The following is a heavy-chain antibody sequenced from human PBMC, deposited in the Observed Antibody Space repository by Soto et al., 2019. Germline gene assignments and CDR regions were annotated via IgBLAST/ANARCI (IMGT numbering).Heavy chain of an antibody. J-gene: IGHJ5*02. V-gene: IGHV3-33*01. CDR1: GFDFRSYG. Sequence: QERLVQTGGGVVQPGKSLRLSCVASGFDFRSYGMHWIRQPPGKGPQWVAVIWYDGSHDYYEDSVKGRFTVTRDNSNNPLFPQLSNLNVDDPALYFCARGRAALMWPTIIQWFDLGGQGALVTVSS. CDR3: ARGRAALMWPTIIQWFDL. D-gene: IGHD2-15*01. CDR2: IWYDGSHD.